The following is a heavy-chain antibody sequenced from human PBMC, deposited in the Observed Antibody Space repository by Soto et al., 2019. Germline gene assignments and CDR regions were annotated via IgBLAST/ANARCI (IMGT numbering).Heavy chain of an antibody. D-gene: IGHD5-12*01. CDR3: AREISGYDYFDY. J-gene: IGHJ4*02. V-gene: IGHV3-33*01. Sequence: QVQLVESGGGVVQPGRSLRLSCAASGFTFSSYGMHWVRQAPGKGLEWVAVIWYDGSNKYYADSVKGRFTISRDNSKNTLYLQMNSLRAEDTAVYYCAREISGYDYFDYWGQGTLVTVSS. CDR1: GFTFSSYG. CDR2: IWYDGSNK.